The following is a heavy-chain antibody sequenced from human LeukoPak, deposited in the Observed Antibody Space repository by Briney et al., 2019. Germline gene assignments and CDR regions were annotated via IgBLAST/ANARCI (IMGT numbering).Heavy chain of an antibody. V-gene: IGHV4-31*03. CDR2: IYYSGST. Sequence: PSETLSLTCTVSGGPISSGGYYWSWIRQHPGKGLEWIGYIYYSGSTYYNPSLKSRVTISVDTSKNQFSLKLSSVTAADTAVYYCASRPRSHYYYGMDVWGQGTTVTVSS. J-gene: IGHJ6*02. CDR3: ASRPRSHYYYGMDV. CDR1: GGPISSGGYY.